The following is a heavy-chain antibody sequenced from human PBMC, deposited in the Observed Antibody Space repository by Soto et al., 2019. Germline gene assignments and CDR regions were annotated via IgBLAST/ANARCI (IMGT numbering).Heavy chain of an antibody. CDR3: AASSGYCSSTSCQKGFDY. J-gene: IGHJ4*02. CDR2: IYYSGST. CDR1: GGSISSYY. Sequence: PSETLSLTCTVSGGSISSYYWSWIRQPPGKGLEWIGYIYYSGSTNYNPSLKSRVTISVDTSKNQFSLKLSSVTAADTAVYYCAASSGYCSSTSCQKGFDYWGQGTLVTSPQ. D-gene: IGHD2-2*01. V-gene: IGHV4-59*01.